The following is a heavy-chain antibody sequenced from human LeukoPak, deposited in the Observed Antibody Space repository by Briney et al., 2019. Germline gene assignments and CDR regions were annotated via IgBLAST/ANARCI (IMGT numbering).Heavy chain of an antibody. Sequence: SETLSLTCTVSRXSINSYYGSWIRQPPGKGLEWIAYIYYSGSTNYNPSLKSRVTISVDTSKNQFSLKLSSVTAADTAVYFCARNNYVTHFYGLDVWGQGTTVTVSS. J-gene: IGHJ6*02. V-gene: IGHV4-59*01. D-gene: IGHD4-11*01. CDR3: ARNNYVTHFYGLDV. CDR2: IYYSGST. CDR1: RXSINSYY.